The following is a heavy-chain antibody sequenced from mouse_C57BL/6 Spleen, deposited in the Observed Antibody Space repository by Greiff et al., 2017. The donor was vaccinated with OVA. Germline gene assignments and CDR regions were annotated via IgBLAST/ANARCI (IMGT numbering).Heavy chain of an antibody. CDR3: AREESTVVASDYYAMDY. J-gene: IGHJ4*01. CDR1: GYAFTNYL. CDR2: INPGSGGT. D-gene: IGHD1-1*01. Sequence: QVQLQQSGAELVRPGTSVKVSCKASGYAFTNYLIEWVKQRPGQGLEWIGVINPGSGGTNYNEKFKGKATLTADKSSSTAYMQLSSLTSEDSAVYFCAREESTVVASDYYAMDYWGQGTSVTVSS. V-gene: IGHV1-54*01.